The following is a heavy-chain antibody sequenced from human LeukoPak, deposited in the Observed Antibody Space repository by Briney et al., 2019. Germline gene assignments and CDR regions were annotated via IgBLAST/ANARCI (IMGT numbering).Heavy chain of an antibody. CDR2: IYYSGST. J-gene: IGHJ4*02. Sequence: SETLSLTCTVSGGSISSSSYYWGWIRQPPGKGLEWIGSIYYSGSTYYNPSLKSRVTISVDTSKNQFSLKLSSVTAADTAVYYCASYGGNFFDYWGQGTLVTVSS. D-gene: IGHD4-23*01. CDR1: GGSISSSSYY. CDR3: ASYGGNFFDY. V-gene: IGHV4-39*07.